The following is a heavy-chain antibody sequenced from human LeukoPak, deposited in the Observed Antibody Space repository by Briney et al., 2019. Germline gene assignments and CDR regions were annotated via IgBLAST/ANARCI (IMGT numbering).Heavy chain of an antibody. CDR2: ISSNGGTT. Sequence: GGSLRLSCAASGFTFSSYAMHWVRLSPGKGLEYVSGISSNGGTTSYADSVQDRFTISRDNSKNTLYLQMGSLRGEDMAVYYCAKVGSGWPGYYFDYWGQGTLVTVSS. V-gene: IGHV3-64*02. CDR3: AKVGSGWPGYYFDY. CDR1: GFTFSSYA. J-gene: IGHJ4*02. D-gene: IGHD6-19*01.